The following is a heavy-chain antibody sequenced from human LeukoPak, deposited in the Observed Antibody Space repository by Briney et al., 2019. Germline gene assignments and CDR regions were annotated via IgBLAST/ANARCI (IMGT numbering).Heavy chain of an antibody. V-gene: IGHV4-59*08. CDR2: IYYSGST. CDR3: ATSPGIRSTGY. CDR1: GDSISNYY. J-gene: IGHJ4*02. D-gene: IGHD1-14*01. Sequence: SETLSLTCTVSGDSISNYYGSWIRQPPGKGLEWIGYIYYSGSTNYNPSLKSRVTISVDRSKNRISLKLRSLTAADTAIYYCATSPGIRSTGYWGQGSLVTVSS.